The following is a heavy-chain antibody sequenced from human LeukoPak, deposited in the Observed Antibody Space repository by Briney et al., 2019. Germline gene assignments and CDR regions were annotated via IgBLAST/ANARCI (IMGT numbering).Heavy chain of an antibody. CDR2: ISGSGGST. CDR1: GFTFSSYG. CDR3: AKDWHISSWYGRFDP. V-gene: IGHV3-23*01. Sequence: LSGGSLRLSCAASGFTFSSYGMSWVRQAPGKGLEWVSAISGSGGSTYYADSVKGRFTISRDNSKNMLYLQMNSLRAEDTAVYYCAKDWHISSWYGRFDPWGQGTLVTVSS. J-gene: IGHJ5*02. D-gene: IGHD6-13*01.